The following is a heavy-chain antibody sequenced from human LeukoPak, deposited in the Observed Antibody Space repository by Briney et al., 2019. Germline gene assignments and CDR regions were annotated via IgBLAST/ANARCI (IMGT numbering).Heavy chain of an antibody. Sequence: SVRGRFTISRDNAKNTLYLQMNSLRAEDTAVYYCAKGSSGWPNFFDYWGQGTLVTVSS. D-gene: IGHD6-19*01. CDR3: AKGSSGWPNFFDY. J-gene: IGHJ4*02. V-gene: IGHV3-23*01.